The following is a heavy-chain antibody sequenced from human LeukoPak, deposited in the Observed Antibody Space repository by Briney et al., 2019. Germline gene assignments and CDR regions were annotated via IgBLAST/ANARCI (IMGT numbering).Heavy chain of an antibody. CDR1: GGSISSYY. J-gene: IGHJ3*02. CDR2: TYYSGST. V-gene: IGHV4-59*01. CDR3: ARVGGAPLGAFDI. Sequence: PSETLFLTCSVSGGSISSYYWSWIRQPPGKGLEWIGYTYYSGSTNYNPSLKSRVTISKDMSKNQFSLRLTSVTAADTAVYYCARVGGAPLGAFDIWGQGTMVTVSS. D-gene: IGHD3-16*01.